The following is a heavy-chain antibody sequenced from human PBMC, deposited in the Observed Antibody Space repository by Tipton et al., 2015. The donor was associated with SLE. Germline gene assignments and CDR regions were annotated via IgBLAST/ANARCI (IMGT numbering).Heavy chain of an antibody. Sequence: LSLTCLVSGDSLSSSYWGWVRQPPGKGLEWIGFLDDSGNTNYNPSLRSRVTMSIDTPKSQFSLKLSSVTAADTAVFYCAKGSGWYKDWGQGTLVTVSS. CDR3: AKGSGWYKD. J-gene: IGHJ4*02. CDR1: GDSLSSSY. D-gene: IGHD6-19*01. V-gene: IGHV4-59*01. CDR2: LDDSGNT.